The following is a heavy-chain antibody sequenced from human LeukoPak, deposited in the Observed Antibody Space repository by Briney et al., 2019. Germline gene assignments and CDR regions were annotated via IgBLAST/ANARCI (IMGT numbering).Heavy chain of an antibody. J-gene: IGHJ4*02. Sequence: PGGSLRLSCAASGFTFNDTWMSWVRQAPGKGLEWVGRIKDKGDGGTTDYAAPVRGRFTVSRDDSENTLYLQMNSLKIEDTAVYYCTTNTSPRGWGQGTLVTVS. CDR1: GFTFNDTW. D-gene: IGHD2-2*01. V-gene: IGHV3-15*01. CDR3: TTNTSPRG. CDR2: IKDKGDGGTT.